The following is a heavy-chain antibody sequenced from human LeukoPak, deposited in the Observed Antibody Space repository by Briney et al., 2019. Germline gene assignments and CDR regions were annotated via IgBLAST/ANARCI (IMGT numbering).Heavy chain of an antibody. Sequence: ASVKVSCKASGYTFTSYYMHWVRQAPGQGLEWMGIINPSGGTTSYAQKFQGRVTMTRDTSTNTVYMELSSLRSEDTAVYYCARAYGSRPYDYWGQGTLVTVSS. CDR3: ARAYGSRPYDY. V-gene: IGHV1-46*01. CDR2: INPSGGTT. CDR1: GYTFTSYY. J-gene: IGHJ4*02. D-gene: IGHD4-17*01.